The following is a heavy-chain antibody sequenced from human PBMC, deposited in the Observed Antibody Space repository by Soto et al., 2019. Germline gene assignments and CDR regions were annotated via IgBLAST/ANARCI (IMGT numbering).Heavy chain of an antibody. CDR3: AKDSRIVVVPAETDAFDI. V-gene: IGHV3-30*18. Sequence: QVQLVESGGGVVQPGRSLRLSCAASGFTFSSYGMHWVRQAPGKGLEWVAVISYDGSNKYYADSVKGRFTISRDNSKNTLYLQMNSLRAEDTAVYYCAKDSRIVVVPAETDAFDIWGQGTMVTVSS. CDR2: ISYDGSNK. CDR1: GFTFSSYG. J-gene: IGHJ3*02. D-gene: IGHD2-2*01.